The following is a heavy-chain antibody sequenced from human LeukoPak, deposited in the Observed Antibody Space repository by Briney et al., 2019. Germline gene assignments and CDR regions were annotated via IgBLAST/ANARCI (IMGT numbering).Heavy chain of an antibody. CDR2: IRQGGGET. CDR1: GFTFSTYW. V-gene: IGHV3-7*01. D-gene: IGHD4/OR15-4a*01. J-gene: IGHJ4*02. Sequence: GGSLRLSCAASGFTFSTYWMHWVRQAPGKGLEWVANIRQGGGETYYVDSVKGRFTLSRDNAKNSVYLQMNSLRAEDTAVYYCARRSLYRYGARSGDYWGQGSLVTVSS. CDR3: ARRSLYRYGARSGDY.